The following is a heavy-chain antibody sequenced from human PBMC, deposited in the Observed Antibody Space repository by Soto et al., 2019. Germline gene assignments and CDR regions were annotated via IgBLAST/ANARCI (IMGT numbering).Heavy chain of an antibody. J-gene: IGHJ4*02. CDR2: IGGRTDNT. CDR1: GFPFSTYA. D-gene: IGHD1-1*01. Sequence: PGGSLRLSCAASGFPFSTYAISWVRQAPGKGLEWVSAIGGRTDNTYYAGSVKGRFTISRDNSKNMLYLQMNSLRVDDTALYYCAKDLHTHDVWGQGTQVTVSS. V-gene: IGHV3-23*01. CDR3: AKDLHTHDV.